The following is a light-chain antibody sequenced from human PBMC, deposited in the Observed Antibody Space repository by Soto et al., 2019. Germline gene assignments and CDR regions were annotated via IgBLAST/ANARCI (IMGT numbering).Light chain of an antibody. V-gene: IGKV3-15*01. J-gene: IGKJ1*01. CDR2: GAS. Sequence: EIVMTQSPATLSVSPGERATLSCRASQSVSSNLAWYQQKPGQAPRLLIYGASTRATGIPARFSGSASGTEFTLTISSLQSEDFAVYYCQQYNNWPLTFGQGTKVDIK. CDR1: QSVSSN. CDR3: QQYNNWPLT.